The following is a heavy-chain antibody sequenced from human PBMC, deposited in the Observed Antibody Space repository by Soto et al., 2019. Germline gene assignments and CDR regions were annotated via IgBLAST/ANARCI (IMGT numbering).Heavy chain of an antibody. Sequence: EASVKVSCKDCGYTLSSYAMHWVRQAPGQRLEWMGWINAGNGNTKYSQKFQGRVTITRDTSASTAYMELSSLRSEDTAVYYCASNYGDYPPEYFQHWGQGTLVTVSS. J-gene: IGHJ1*01. CDR3: ASNYGDYPPEYFQH. CDR1: GYTLSSYA. D-gene: IGHD4-17*01. CDR2: INAGNGNT. V-gene: IGHV1-3*01.